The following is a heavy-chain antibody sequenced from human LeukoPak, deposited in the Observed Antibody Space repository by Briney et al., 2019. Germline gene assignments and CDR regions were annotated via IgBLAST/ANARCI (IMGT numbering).Heavy chain of an antibody. V-gene: IGHV3-7*03. CDR2: IKKDGSEK. J-gene: IGHJ4*02. D-gene: IGHD2-15*01. CDR1: GFIFSGSW. Sequence: GGSLRLSCTASGFIFSGSWMARIRQAPGKGLEWVAIIKKDGSEKYYVDSMKGRFTISRDKAKNSLFLQMNSLRAEDTAIYYCTTDTWYSAGHWGQGTLVTVSS. CDR3: TTDTWYSAGH.